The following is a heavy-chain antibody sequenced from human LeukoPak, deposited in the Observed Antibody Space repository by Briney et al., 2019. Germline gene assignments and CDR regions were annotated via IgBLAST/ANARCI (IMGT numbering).Heavy chain of an antibody. CDR3: ATFPRGPRNC. J-gene: IGHJ4*02. D-gene: IGHD1-14*01. V-gene: IGHV1-69-2*01. CDR2: IDPEDGET. CDR1: GYTFNSYF. Sequence: ASVKVSCKVSGYTFNSYFIHWVQQASGKGLEWMGLIDPEDGETIYAENFQGRVTIAADTSTDTAYLELTNLRSHDTAVYYCATFPRGPRNCWGQGTLVTVSS.